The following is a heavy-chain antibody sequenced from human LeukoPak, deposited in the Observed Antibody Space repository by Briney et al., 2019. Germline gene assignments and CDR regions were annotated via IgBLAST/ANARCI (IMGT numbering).Heavy chain of an antibody. CDR2: ISGSGGST. D-gene: IGHD1-26*01. J-gene: IGHJ6*03. Sequence: GGSLRLSCAASGFTFSSYAMSWVRQAPGKGLEWVSAISGSGGSTYYADSVKGRFTISRDNSKNTLYLQMNSLRAEDTAVYYCAKVGFDGGSYYVYHTNYYYYYMDLWGKGTPVTVSS. V-gene: IGHV3-23*01. CDR1: GFTFSSYA. CDR3: AKVGFDGGSYYVYHTNYYYYYMDL.